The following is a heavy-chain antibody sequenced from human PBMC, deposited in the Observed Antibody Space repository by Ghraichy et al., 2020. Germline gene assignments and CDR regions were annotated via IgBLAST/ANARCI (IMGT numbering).Heavy chain of an antibody. V-gene: IGHV4-39*07. Sequence: SETLSLTCTVSGGSISSSSYYWGWIRQPPGKGLEWIGSIYYSGSTYYNPSLKSRVTISVDTSKNQFSLKLSSVTAADTAVYYCARAQAAAGTYYYYYYMDVWGKGTTVTVSS. CDR3: ARAQAAAGTYYYYYYMDV. CDR2: IYYSGST. CDR1: GGSISSSSYY. J-gene: IGHJ6*03. D-gene: IGHD6-13*01.